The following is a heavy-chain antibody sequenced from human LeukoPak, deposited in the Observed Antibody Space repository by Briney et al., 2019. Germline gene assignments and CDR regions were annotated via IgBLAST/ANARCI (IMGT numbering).Heavy chain of an antibody. CDR3: AKGGSGSHYTHGDH. D-gene: IGHD1-26*01. CDR1: GFTFSSYA. J-gene: IGHJ4*02. Sequence: GGSLRLSCAASGFTFSSYAMSWVRQAPGKGLECVSSISDSGGNTNYADSVKGRFTISRDNSRNTLSLQMNSLRAEDTGVYYCAKGGSGSHYTHGDHWGQGTLVTVSS. V-gene: IGHV3-23*01. CDR2: ISDSGGNT.